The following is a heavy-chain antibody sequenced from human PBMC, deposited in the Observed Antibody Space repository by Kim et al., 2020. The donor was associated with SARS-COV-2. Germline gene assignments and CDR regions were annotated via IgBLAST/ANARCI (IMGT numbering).Heavy chain of an antibody. D-gene: IGHD6-19*01. CDR1: GFTVSSNY. Sequence: GGSLRLSCAASGFTVSSNYMSWVRQAPGEGLEWVSVIYSGGSTYYADSVKGRFTIARDNSKNTVYLQMNRLRAEDTAVYYCARVVTSGSSGWSEYFQHWGQGTLVTVSS. J-gene: IGHJ1*01. CDR3: ARVVTSGSSGWSEYFQH. V-gene: IGHV3-53*01. CDR2: IYSGGST.